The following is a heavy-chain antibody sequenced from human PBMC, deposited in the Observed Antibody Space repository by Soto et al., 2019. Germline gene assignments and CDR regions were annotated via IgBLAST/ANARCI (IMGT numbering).Heavy chain of an antibody. CDR1: GGSISSGGYY. CDR3: ARVRCSSTSCKKRRGFDY. J-gene: IGHJ4*02. CDR2: IYYSGST. D-gene: IGHD2-2*01. Sequence: QVQLQESGPGLVKPSQTLSLTCTVSGGSISSGGYYWSWIRQHPGKALEWIGYIYYSGSTYYNPSLKSRVTISVDTSKNQFSLKLSSVTAADTAVYYCARVRCSSTSCKKRRGFDYWGQGTLVTVSS. V-gene: IGHV4-31*03.